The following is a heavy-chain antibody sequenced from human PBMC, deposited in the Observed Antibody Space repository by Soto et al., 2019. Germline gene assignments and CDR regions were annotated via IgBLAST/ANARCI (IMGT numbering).Heavy chain of an antibody. J-gene: IGHJ5*02. CDR3: ARDEGYYDFWSGYNAGTVPCDP. CDR2: IWYDGSNK. D-gene: IGHD3-3*01. V-gene: IGHV3-33*01. CDR1: GFTFSSYG. Sequence: QVQLVESGGGVVQPGRSLRLSCAASGFTFSSYGMHWVRQAPGNGLEWVAVIWYDGSNKYYADSVKGRFTISRDNSKNTVYLRMNSLRAEDTAVYYCARDEGYYDFWSGYNAGTVPCDPWGQGTLVTVSS.